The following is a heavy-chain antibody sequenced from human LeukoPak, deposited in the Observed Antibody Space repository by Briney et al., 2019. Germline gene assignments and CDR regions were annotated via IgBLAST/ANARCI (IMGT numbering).Heavy chain of an antibody. CDR2: IHTSGST. CDR1: GGSISTYY. CDR3: ARSWIRDWYYFDY. D-gene: IGHD5-18*01. V-gene: IGHV4-4*07. J-gene: IGHJ4*02. Sequence: PSETLSLTCTVSGGSISTYYWSWIRQPAGKGLEWMGHIHTSGSTNYNPSLKSRVTMSVDTSKNQFSQKLSSVTAADTAVYYCARSWIRDWYYFDYWGQGTLVTVSS.